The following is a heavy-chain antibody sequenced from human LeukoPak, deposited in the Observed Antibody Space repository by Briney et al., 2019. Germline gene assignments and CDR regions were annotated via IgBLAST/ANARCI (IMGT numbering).Heavy chain of an antibody. Sequence: PAETLSLTCAVSGYSISIAYYWGWIRQPPGNGLEWIGRIFRGGSTSYHPSLKSRLTMSMDTSKNQFSLQLTSVTAADTAVYYCARYDSRGSGSTQLEYWGQGILVTISS. CDR1: GYSISIAYY. V-gene: IGHV4-38-2*01. J-gene: IGHJ4*02. D-gene: IGHD3-3*01. CDR2: IFRGGST. CDR3: ARYDSRGSGSTQLEY.